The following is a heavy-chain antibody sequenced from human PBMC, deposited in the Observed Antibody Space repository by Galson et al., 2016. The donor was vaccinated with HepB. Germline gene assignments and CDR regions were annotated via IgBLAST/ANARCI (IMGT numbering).Heavy chain of an antibody. D-gene: IGHD6-13*01. CDR1: GFTFSSYA. CDR3: VKAAHFSTSWPRDFDT. V-gene: IGHV3-23*01. J-gene: IGHJ4*02. Sequence: SLRLSCAGSGFTFSSYALSWVRQAPGKALEWVSATSGRGDHSYSADSVEGRFTISRDNSKNTLYLQMNNLRADDTAVYYCVKAAHFSTSWPRDFDTWGRGTLVSVSS. CDR2: TSGRGDHS.